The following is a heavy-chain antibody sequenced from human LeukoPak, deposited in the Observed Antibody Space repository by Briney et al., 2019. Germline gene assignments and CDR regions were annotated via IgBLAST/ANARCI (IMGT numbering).Heavy chain of an antibody. J-gene: IGHJ4*02. D-gene: IGHD3-22*01. V-gene: IGHV4-59*08. CDR2: IYYSGST. Sequence: SETLSLTCAVYGGSFSGYYWSWIRQPPGKGLEWIGYIYYSGSTNYTPSLKSRVTISVDTSKNQFSLKLSSVTAADTAVYYCARHRYYYDSSGYYCVYYFDYWGQGTLVTVSS. CDR3: ARHRYYYDSSGYYCVYYFDY. CDR1: GGSFSGYY.